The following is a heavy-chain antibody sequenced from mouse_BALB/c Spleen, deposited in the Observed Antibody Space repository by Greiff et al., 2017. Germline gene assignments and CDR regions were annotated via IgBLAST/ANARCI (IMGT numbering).Heavy chain of an antibody. Sequence: EVKVVESGGGLVQPGGSRKLSCAASGFTFSSFGMHWVRQAPEKGLEWVAYISSGSSTIYYADTVKGRFTISRDNPKNTLFLQMTSLRSEDTAMYYCARVAPYAMDYWGQGTSVTVSS. J-gene: IGHJ4*01. D-gene: IGHD1-1*02. CDR2: ISSGSSTI. CDR3: ARVAPYAMDY. CDR1: GFTFSSFG. V-gene: IGHV5-17*02.